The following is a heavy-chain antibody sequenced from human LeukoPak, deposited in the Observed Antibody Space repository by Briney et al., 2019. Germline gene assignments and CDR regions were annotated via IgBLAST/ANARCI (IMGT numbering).Heavy chain of an antibody. D-gene: IGHD1-14*01. Sequence: SETLSLTCTVSGGSISSSSYYWGWIRQPPGKGLEWIGSIYHSGFNYYNPSLKSRVTMSVDTSKNEFSLKLSSVTAADTAVFYCAREGTVRWFDPWGQGTLVTVSS. V-gene: IGHV4-39*07. CDR2: IYHSGFN. CDR1: GGSISSSSYY. CDR3: AREGTVRWFDP. J-gene: IGHJ5*02.